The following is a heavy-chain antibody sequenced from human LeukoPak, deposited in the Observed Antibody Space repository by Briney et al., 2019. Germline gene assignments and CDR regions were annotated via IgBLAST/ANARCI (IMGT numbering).Heavy chain of an antibody. CDR3: AREEYSYVYSWFDP. V-gene: IGHV1-69*06. D-gene: IGHD5-18*01. J-gene: IGHJ5*02. CDR2: IIPIFGTA. CDR1: GGTFSSYA. Sequence: SVKVSCKASGGTFSSYAISWVRQAPGQGLEWMGGIIPIFGTANYAQKFQGRVTITADKSTSTAYMELSSLRSEDTAVYYCAREEYSYVYSWFDPWGQGTLVTVSS.